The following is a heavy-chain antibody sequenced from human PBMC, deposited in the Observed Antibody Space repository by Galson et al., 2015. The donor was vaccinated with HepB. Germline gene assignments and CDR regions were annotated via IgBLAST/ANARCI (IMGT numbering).Heavy chain of an antibody. CDR1: GGSISSSSYY. D-gene: IGHD5-12*01. J-gene: IGHJ4*02. CDR3: ARDSGYDLGTVWDY. CDR2: IYYSGST. V-gene: IGHV4-39*02. Sequence: LSLTCTVSGGSISSSSYYWGWIRQPPGKGLEWIGSIYYSGSTYYNPSLKSRVTISVDTSKNQFSLKLSSVTAADTAVYYCARDSGYDLGTVWDYWGQGTLVTVSS.